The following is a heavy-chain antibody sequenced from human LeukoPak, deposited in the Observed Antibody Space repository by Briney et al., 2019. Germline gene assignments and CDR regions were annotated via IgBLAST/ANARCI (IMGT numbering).Heavy chain of an antibody. CDR2: ISYDGSNE. CDR1: GFTFSSYA. CDR3: ARVKEWELLRHDAFDI. J-gene: IGHJ3*02. Sequence: PGGSLRLSCAASGFTFSSYAIHWVRQAPGKGLEWVAVISYDGSNEYYADSVKGRFTISRDKAKNSLYLQMNSLRAEDTALYYCARVKEWELLRHDAFDIWGQGTMVTVSS. V-gene: IGHV3-30*04. D-gene: IGHD1-26*01.